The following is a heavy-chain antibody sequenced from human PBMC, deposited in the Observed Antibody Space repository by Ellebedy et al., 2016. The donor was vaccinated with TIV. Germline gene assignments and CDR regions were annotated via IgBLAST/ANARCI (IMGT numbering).Heavy chain of an antibody. D-gene: IGHD1-26*01. CDR2: INPSGGST. CDR1: RYTFTSYY. Sequence: ASVKVSXKASRYTFTSYYMHWVRQAPGQGLEWMGIINPSGGSTSYAQKFQGRVTMTWDTSTSTVYMELSSLRSEDTAVYYCAREGSGSFRCLDYWGQGTLVTVSS. V-gene: IGHV1-46*01. CDR3: AREGSGSFRCLDY. J-gene: IGHJ4*02.